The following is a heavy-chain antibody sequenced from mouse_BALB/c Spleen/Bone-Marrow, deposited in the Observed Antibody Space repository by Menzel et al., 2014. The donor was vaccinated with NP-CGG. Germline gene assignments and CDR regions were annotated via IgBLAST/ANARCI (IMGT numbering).Heavy chain of an antibody. D-gene: IGHD3-1*01. CDR3: AGTPRATFYFDY. CDR2: IDPANGNT. J-gene: IGHJ2*01. V-gene: IGHV14-3*02. Sequence: VQLQQSGAELVKPGASVKLSCTASGFNIKDTYMHWVKQRPEQGLEWIGRIDPANGNTKYDPKFQGKATITADTSSNTAYLQLFSLTSEGTAVYYCAGTPRATFYFDYWGQGTTLTVSS. CDR1: GFNIKDTY.